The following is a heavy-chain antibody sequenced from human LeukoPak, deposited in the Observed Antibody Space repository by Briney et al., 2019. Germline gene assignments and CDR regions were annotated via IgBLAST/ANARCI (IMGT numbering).Heavy chain of an antibody. CDR3: AKDQGSTVPAAT. V-gene: IGHV3-23*01. CDR1: GFTFSSYA. D-gene: IGHD2-2*01. CDR2: ISGSGGST. Sequence: EGSLRLSCAASGFTFSSYAMSWVRQAPGKGLEWISAISGSGGSTYYADSVKGRFTISRDNSKNTLYLQMNSLRAEDTAVYYCAKDQGSTVPAATWGQGTLVTVSS. J-gene: IGHJ5*02.